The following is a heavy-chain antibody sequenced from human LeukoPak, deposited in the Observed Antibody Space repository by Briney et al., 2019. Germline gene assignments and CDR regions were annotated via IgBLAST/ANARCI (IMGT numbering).Heavy chain of an antibody. J-gene: IGHJ4*02. CDR2: IGTITSPT. Sequence: GGSLRLSCAASGFTFRLYEMNWVRQAPGKGLEWVSYIGTITSPTYYADSVKGGFTVSRDDAKNSLYLQMSSLRAEDTAVYYCARTVYDLRGQRLVPGLDYWGQGTLVTVSS. V-gene: IGHV3-48*03. CDR1: GFTFRLYE. CDR3: ARTVYDLRGQRLVPGLDY. D-gene: IGHD6-19*01.